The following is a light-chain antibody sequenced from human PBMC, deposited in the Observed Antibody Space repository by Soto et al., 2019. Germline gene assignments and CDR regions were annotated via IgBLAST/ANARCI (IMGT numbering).Light chain of an antibody. V-gene: IGLV2-8*01. CDR2: GVS. CDR3: SSFAGNNNLV. Sequence: QSALPQPPSASGSPGQSVTIYCTGTSSDVGGYNYVSCYQQHPGKAPKLMISGVSKRPSGVPDRFAGSKSGNTASLTVYGLQAEDEAGYYCSSFAGNNNLVFGGGTKLTVL. J-gene: IGLJ2*01. CDR1: SSDVGGYNY.